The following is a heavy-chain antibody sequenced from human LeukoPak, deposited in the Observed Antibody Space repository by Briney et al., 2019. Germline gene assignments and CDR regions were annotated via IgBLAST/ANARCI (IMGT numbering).Heavy chain of an antibody. J-gene: IGHJ6*03. D-gene: IGHD3-3*01. Sequence: ASVKVSCKASGYTFTSYGISWVRQAPGQGLEWMGWISAYNGNTNYAQKLQGRVTMTTDTSTSTAYMELRSLRSDDTAVYYCATRNPTYYDFWSGYYSYYYYYYMDVWGKGTTVTVSS. CDR2: ISAYNGNT. CDR1: GYTFTSYG. CDR3: ATRNPTYYDFWSGYYSYYYYYYMDV. V-gene: IGHV1-18*01.